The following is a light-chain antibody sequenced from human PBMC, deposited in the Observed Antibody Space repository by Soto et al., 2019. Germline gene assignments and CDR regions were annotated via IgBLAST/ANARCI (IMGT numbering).Light chain of an antibody. CDR1: SSNIGSNT. V-gene: IGLV1-44*01. CDR2: SNN. CDR3: ATWDDSLNGVL. J-gene: IGLJ2*01. Sequence: QAVVTQPPSASGTPGQRVTMSCSGSSSNIGSNTVNWYQQFPGTAPKLLISSNNQRPSGVPDRFSGSKSGTSASLAISGLQSDDEADYYCATWDDSLNGVLFGGGTKVTVL.